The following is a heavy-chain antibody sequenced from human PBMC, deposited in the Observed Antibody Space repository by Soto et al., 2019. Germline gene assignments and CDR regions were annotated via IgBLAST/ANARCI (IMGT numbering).Heavy chain of an antibody. J-gene: IGHJ4*02. V-gene: IGHV3-30-3*01. CDR2: ISYDESNK. Sequence: QVQLVESGGGVVQPGRSLRLSCAASGFSFSSHAMHWVRQAPGKGLEWVAVISYDESNKQYADSVKGRFTISRDNSKNTLYLQMNSLRAEDTAVYYCADEHDSDYWGQGTLVTVSS. CDR1: GFSFSSHA. CDR3: ADEHDSDY.